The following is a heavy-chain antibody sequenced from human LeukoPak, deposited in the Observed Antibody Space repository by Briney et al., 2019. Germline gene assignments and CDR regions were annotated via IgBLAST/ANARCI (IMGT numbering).Heavy chain of an antibody. Sequence: SETLSLTCSVSGGSISSFYWSWVRQPAGKGLEWIGRIFTSGGSNYNPSLEGRMTMSVDTSKNEISLKVTSVTAADTAVYYCARGVYYFDTSRSSGNWYFDLWGRGTLVTVSA. CDR1: GGSISSFY. CDR3: ARGVYYFDTSRSSGNWYFDL. D-gene: IGHD3-22*01. J-gene: IGHJ2*01. V-gene: IGHV4-4*07. CDR2: IFTSGGS.